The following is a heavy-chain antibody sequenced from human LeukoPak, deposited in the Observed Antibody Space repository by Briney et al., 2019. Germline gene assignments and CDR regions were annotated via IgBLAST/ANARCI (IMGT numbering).Heavy chain of an antibody. V-gene: IGHV3-30-3*01. CDR3: ARDSYGMDV. J-gene: IGHJ6*02. CDR1: GFTFSSYA. Sequence: GGSLRLSCAASGFTFSSYAMHWVRQAPGKGLEWVAVISYDESNKYYADSVKGRFTISRDNSKNTLYLQMNSLRDKDTAVYYCARDSYGMDVWGQGTTVTVSS. CDR2: ISYDESNK.